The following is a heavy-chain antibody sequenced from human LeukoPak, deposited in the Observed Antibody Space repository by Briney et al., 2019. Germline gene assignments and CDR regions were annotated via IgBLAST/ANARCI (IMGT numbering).Heavy chain of an antibody. CDR1: GFTFSSYS. D-gene: IGHD3-10*01. V-gene: IGHV3-21*01. CDR3: ARDRPRGGFTMVREVIQNFDY. CDR2: ISSSSSYI. J-gene: IGHJ4*02. Sequence: GGSLRLSCAASGFTFSSYSMNWVRQAPGKGLEWVSSISSSSSYIHYADSVKGRFTISRDNAKNSLYLQMNSLRAEDTAVSYCARDRPRGGFTMVREVIQNFDYWGQGTLVTVSS.